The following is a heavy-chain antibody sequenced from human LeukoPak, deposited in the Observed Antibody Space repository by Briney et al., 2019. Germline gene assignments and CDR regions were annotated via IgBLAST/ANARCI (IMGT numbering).Heavy chain of an antibody. D-gene: IGHD3-9*01. Sequence: PSETLSLTCTVSGGSISSYYWSWIRQPAGKGLEWIGRIYTSGSTNYNPSLKSRVTMSVDTSKNQFSLKLSSVTAADTAVYYCARELRYFDWFGRYYYYMDVWGKGTTVTISS. J-gene: IGHJ6*03. CDR3: ARELRYFDWFGRYYYYMDV. CDR1: GGSISSYY. V-gene: IGHV4-4*07. CDR2: IYTSGST.